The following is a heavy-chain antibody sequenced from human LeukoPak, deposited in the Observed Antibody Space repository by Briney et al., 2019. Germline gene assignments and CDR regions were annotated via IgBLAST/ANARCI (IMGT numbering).Heavy chain of an antibody. CDR2: IYYSGST. Sequence: PSQTLSLTCTVSGGSISSGDYYWNWIRQPPGKGLEWIGYIYYSGSTFYNPSLKSRVTISVDTSKNQFSLKLSSVTAADTAVYYCARQAAVAGYYFDYWGQGTLVTVSS. V-gene: IGHV4-30-4*01. CDR1: GGSISSGDYY. J-gene: IGHJ4*02. D-gene: IGHD6-19*01. CDR3: ARQAAVAGYYFDY.